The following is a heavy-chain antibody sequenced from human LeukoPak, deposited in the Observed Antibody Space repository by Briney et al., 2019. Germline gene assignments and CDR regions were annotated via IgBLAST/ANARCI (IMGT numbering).Heavy chain of an antibody. CDR1: KFTFSSSA. V-gene: IGHV3-21*01. CDR3: ARGHYDVLAASYKWTPDY. J-gene: IGHJ4*02. Sequence: PGGSLRLSCAASKFTFSSSAMSWVRQAPGKGLEWVSSITSGGDYIYYADSVKVRFTTSRYNAKNSLSLQLNSLRVEDTAVYYCARGHYDVLAASYKWTPDYWGQGTLVTVSS. D-gene: IGHD3-9*01. CDR2: ITSGGDYI.